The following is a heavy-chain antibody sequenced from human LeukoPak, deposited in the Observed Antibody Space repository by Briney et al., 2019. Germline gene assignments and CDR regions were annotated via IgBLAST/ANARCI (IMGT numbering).Heavy chain of an antibody. Sequence: GESLQISCRGSGYSFSSYRIGCVRQLPGKGLEWMGIIYPGDSETRHSPSFQGQVTISADTSISTAYLQWSSLKASDTAIYYCATGTSFEYWGQGTQVTVSS. J-gene: IGHJ4*02. CDR3: ATGTSFEY. CDR2: IYPGDSET. D-gene: IGHD1-26*01. V-gene: IGHV5-51*01. CDR1: GYSFSSYR.